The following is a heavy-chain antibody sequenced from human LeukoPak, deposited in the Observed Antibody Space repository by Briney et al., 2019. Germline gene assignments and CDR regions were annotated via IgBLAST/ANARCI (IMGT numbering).Heavy chain of an antibody. CDR1: GGSFSGYY. CDR2: INHRGST. Sequence: PSETLSLTCAVYGGSFSGYYWSWVRQPPGKGLEWMGEINHRGSTNYNPSLKRRVTISVDTSKNQFSLKLSSATAADTAVYYCARGKFAWGLLPHAGYFDYWGQGTLVTVSS. D-gene: IGHD3-22*01. V-gene: IGHV4-34*01. CDR3: ARGKFAWGLLPHAGYFDY. J-gene: IGHJ4*02.